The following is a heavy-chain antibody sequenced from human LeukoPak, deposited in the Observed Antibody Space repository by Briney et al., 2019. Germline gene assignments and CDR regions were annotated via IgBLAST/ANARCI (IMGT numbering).Heavy chain of an antibody. CDR2: IYPSGST. CDR1: GYSISSGYY. D-gene: IGHD6-13*01. CDR3: ARAYFSSWYMNWFDP. J-gene: IGHJ5*02. Sequence: ESSETLSLTCTVSGYSISSGYYWGWIRQPPGKGLEWIGSIYPSGSTYYYPSLKSRVTISLDTSKNQFSLKLSSMTAADTAVYYCARAYFSSWYMNWFDPWGQGTLVTVSS. V-gene: IGHV4-38-2*02.